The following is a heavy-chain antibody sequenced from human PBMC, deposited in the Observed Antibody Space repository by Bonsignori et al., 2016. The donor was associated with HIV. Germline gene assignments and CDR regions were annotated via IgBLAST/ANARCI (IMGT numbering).Heavy chain of an antibody. CDR1: GGAFGTYA. CDR3: ARIFGNSASVTYYYGMDV. CDR2: IVPAFGTT. Sequence: QVQLVQSGAEAKKPGSSLKVSCKASGGAFGTYAIGWVRQAPAQGLEWMGGIVPAFGTTKYAQKFQGRVTITADASTNIAYMELRSLKSEDTAVYFCARIFGNSASVTYYYGMDVWGQG. D-gene: IGHD4-23*01. J-gene: IGHJ6*02. V-gene: IGHV1-69*01.